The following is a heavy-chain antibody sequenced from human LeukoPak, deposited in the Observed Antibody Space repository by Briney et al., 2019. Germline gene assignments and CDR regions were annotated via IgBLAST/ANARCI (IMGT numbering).Heavy chain of an antibody. D-gene: IGHD1-26*01. CDR3: ARGSGNYCPFDYFPFDY. CDR1: GYNFIANS. Sequence: ASVKVSCKASGYNFIANSIHWVRQAPGQGLEWMGWINPYDGATNYVQKFQGRVTMTRDTSITIAFMEVSGLRSDDTAVYYCARGSGNYCPFDYFPFDYWGQGSLVTVSS. J-gene: IGHJ4*02. CDR2: INPYDGAT. V-gene: IGHV1-2*02.